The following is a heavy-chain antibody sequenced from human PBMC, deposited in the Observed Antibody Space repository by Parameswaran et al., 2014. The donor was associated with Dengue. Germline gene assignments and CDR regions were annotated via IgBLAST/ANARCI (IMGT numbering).Heavy chain of an antibody. Sequence: WVRQAPGQGLEWMGWISAYNGNTNYAQKLQGRVTMTTDTSTSTAYMELRSLRSDDTAVYYCARDIRSLGYCSSTSCYPPRYWGQGTLVTVSS. D-gene: IGHD2-2*01. J-gene: IGHJ4*02. CDR3: ARDIRSLGYCSSTSCYPPRY. V-gene: IGHV1-18*01. CDR2: ISAYNGNT.